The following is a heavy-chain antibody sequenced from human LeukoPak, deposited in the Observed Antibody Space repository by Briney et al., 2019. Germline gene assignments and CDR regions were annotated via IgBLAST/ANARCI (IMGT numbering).Heavy chain of an antibody. CDR2: IYYSGST. V-gene: IGHV4-59*01. CDR3: ARSKRHTAMVTFDY. CDR1: GGSISSYY. J-gene: IGHJ4*02. Sequence: PSETLSLTCTVSGGSISSYYWSWIRQPPGKGLEWIGYIYYSGSTNYNPSLKSRVTISVDTSKNQFSLKLSSVTAADTAVYYCARSKRHTAMVTFDYWGQGTLVTVSS. D-gene: IGHD5-18*01.